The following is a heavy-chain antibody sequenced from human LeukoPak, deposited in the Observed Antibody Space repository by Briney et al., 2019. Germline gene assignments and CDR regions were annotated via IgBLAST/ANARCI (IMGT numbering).Heavy chain of an antibody. Sequence: GASVTVSCKTSGYTXTSYGISWVRQAPGQGLEWMGWINPNSGGTNYAQKFQGRVTMTRDTSISTAYMELSRLRSDDTAVYYCAAIAAAGTILFDYWGQGTLVTVSS. CDR1: GYTXTSYG. V-gene: IGHV1-2*02. J-gene: IGHJ4*02. D-gene: IGHD6-13*01. CDR3: AAIAAAGTILFDY. CDR2: INPNSGGT.